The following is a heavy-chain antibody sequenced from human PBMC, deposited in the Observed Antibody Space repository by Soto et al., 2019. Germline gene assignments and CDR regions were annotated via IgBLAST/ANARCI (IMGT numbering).Heavy chain of an antibody. D-gene: IGHD6-13*01. J-gene: IGHJ5*02. Sequence: GESLKISCKGSGYSFTSYWIGWVRQMPGKGLEWMGIIYPGDSDTRYSPSFQGQVTISADKSISTAYLQWSSLKASDTAMYYCARHPVVSIAAALGWFDPWGQGTLVTVSS. CDR2: IYPGDSDT. CDR1: GYSFTSYW. V-gene: IGHV5-51*01. CDR3: ARHPVVSIAAALGWFDP.